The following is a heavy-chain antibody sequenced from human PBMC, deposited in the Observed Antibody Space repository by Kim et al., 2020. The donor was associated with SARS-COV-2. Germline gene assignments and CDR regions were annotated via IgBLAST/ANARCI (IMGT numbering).Heavy chain of an antibody. V-gene: IGHV4-59*13. CDR2: IYYSGST. J-gene: IGHJ6*01. D-gene: IGHD3-9*01. CDR3: ARDNSPTAQLRYFANCGM. Sequence: SETLSLTYTVSGGSISSYYWSWIRQPPGKGLEWIGYIYYSGSTNYNPSLKSRVTISVDTSKNQFSLKLSSVTAADTAVYYCARDNSPTAQLRYFANCGM. CDR1: GGSISSYY.